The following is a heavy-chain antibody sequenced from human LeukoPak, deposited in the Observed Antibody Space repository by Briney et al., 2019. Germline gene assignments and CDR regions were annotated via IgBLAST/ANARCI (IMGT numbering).Heavy chain of an antibody. CDR2: ISYDGSNK. Sequence: GGSLRLSCAASGFTFSSYGMHWVRQAPGKGLEWVAVISYDGSNKYYADSVKGRFTISRDNSKNTLYLQMNSLRAEDTAVYYCAREGSSGSDWYFDYWGQGTLVTVSS. D-gene: IGHD6-19*01. J-gene: IGHJ4*02. CDR1: GFTFSSYG. CDR3: AREGSSGSDWYFDY. V-gene: IGHV3-30*03.